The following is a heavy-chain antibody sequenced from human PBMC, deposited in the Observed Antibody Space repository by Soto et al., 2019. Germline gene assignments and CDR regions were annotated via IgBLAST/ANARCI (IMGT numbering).Heavy chain of an antibody. V-gene: IGHV1-69*04. J-gene: IGHJ5*02. CDR2: IIPILGIA. CDR1: GGTFSSYT. Sequence: ASVKVSCKASGGTFSSYTISWVRQAPGQGLEWMGRIIPILGIANYAQKFQGRVTITADKSTSTAYMELSSLRSEDTAVYYCARDQDYGSGSYRPPFDPWGQGTLVTVSS. D-gene: IGHD3-10*01. CDR3: ARDQDYGSGSYRPPFDP.